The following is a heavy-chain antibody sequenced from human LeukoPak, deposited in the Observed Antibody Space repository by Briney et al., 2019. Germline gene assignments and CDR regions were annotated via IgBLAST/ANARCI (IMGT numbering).Heavy chain of an antibody. J-gene: IGHJ4*02. CDR3: ARNIPYYGSGSHFDY. D-gene: IGHD3-10*01. V-gene: IGHV4-39*01. CDR2: IYYSGST. CDR1: GGSISSSYYY. Sequence: SVTLSLTCTVSGGSISSSYYYWGWIRQPPGKGLEWIGSIYYSGSTYYNPSLKSRLTISVDTFENQFSLRLSSVTAEDTAVYYCARNIPYYGSGSHFDYWGQGTLVTVSP.